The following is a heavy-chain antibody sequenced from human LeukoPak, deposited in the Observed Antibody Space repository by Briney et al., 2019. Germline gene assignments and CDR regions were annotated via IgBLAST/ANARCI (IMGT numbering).Heavy chain of an antibody. J-gene: IGHJ4*02. V-gene: IGHV4-4*02. CDR2: IYHSGST. CDR1: GGSISSSNW. D-gene: IGHD2-15*01. Sequence: SETLSLTCAVSGGSISSSNWWSWVRQPPGKGLEWIGEIYHSGSTNYNPSLKSRVAISVDKSKNQFSLKLSSVTAADTAVYYCARVEDIVVVVAASPGGYYFDYWGQGTRVTVSS. CDR3: ARVEDIVVVVAASPGGYYFDY.